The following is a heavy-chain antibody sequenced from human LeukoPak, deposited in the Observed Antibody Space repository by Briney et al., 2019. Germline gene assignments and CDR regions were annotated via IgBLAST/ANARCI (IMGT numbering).Heavy chain of an antibody. CDR3: ARDRAYDAFDY. D-gene: IGHD5-12*01. J-gene: IGHJ4*02. Sequence: GGSLRLSCAASGFSFSTSWMAWVRQAPGKGLQWVGNINPDESHTDYIDSVKGRFTMSRDNAENSLFLQVHSLRDEDTTVYYCARDRAYDAFDYWGRGTLVTVSS. CDR2: INPDESHT. CDR1: GFSFSTSW. V-gene: IGHV3-7*01.